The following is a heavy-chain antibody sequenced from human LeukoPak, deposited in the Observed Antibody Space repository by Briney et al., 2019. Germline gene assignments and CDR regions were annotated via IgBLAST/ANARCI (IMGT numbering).Heavy chain of an antibody. CDR2: IKEDGRET. CDR1: GFTFSNYW. Sequence: GGSLRLSCAASGFTFSNYWMNWVRQFPGKGLEWVANIKEDGRETYYVDSVKGRFTISRDNAMNSLYLEMNSLRAEDTAVYYCARASNSGYDSWWFDPWGQGTLVTVSS. V-gene: IGHV3-7*01. CDR3: ARASNSGYDSWWFDP. D-gene: IGHD5-12*01. J-gene: IGHJ5*02.